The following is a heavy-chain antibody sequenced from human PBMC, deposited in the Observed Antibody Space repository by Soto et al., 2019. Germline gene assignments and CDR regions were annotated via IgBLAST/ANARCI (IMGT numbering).Heavy chain of an antibody. CDR1: GFNFSSYS. D-gene: IGHD3-22*01. CDR3: ARELSWYYYDSSGYYYVSGAFDI. V-gene: IGHV3-21*01. J-gene: IGHJ3*02. CDR2: ISSSSSYI. Sequence: GGSLRLSCAASGFNFSSYSMNWVRQAPGTGLEWVSSISSSSSYIYYADSVQGRFTISSDYAKNSLYLQMNSLRAEDTAVYYCARELSWYYYDSSGYYYVSGAFDIWGQGTMVTVSS.